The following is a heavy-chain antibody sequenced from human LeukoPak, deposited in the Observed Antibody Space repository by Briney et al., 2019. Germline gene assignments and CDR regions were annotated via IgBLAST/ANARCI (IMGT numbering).Heavy chain of an antibody. J-gene: IGHJ4*02. V-gene: IGHV4-31*03. CDR1: GGSISSVGYF. D-gene: IGHD6-19*01. Sequence: PSETPSLTCTVSGGSISSVGYFWSWIRQNPGKGLEYIGYIFNTGRASYNPSLRSRVTVSVDTPNNQFSLRLISVTAADTAVYYCATLVPVYSSGWYYVDYWGQGTLVTVSS. CDR2: IFNTGRA. CDR3: ATLVPVYSSGWYYVDY.